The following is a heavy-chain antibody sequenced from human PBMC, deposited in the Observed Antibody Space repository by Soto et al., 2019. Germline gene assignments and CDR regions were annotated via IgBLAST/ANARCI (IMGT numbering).Heavy chain of an antibody. Sequence: QVQLVQSGAKVNKPGSSVKVSCKASGGTFSSYAISWVRQAPGQGLEWMGGIIPIFGTANYAQKFQGRVTITADESTSTAYMELSSLRSEDTAVYYCARGGIAASLRGQFDYWGQGTLVTVSS. D-gene: IGHD6-25*01. CDR2: IIPIFGTA. J-gene: IGHJ4*02. V-gene: IGHV1-69*01. CDR3: ARGGIAASLRGQFDY. CDR1: GGTFSSYA.